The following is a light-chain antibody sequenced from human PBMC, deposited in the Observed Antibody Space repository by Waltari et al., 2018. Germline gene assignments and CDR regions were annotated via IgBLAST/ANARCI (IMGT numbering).Light chain of an antibody. CDR3: QQSGTFPPT. J-gene: IGKJ1*01. Sequence: DIRMTQSPSSVSASVGDRATFTCRASQDIRTWLAWYQQKPGKAPRLLIYHASGLQSGVPSRFSGSGSGTDFTLTISSLQPEDFATYSCQQSGTFPPTFGPGTKVEI. CDR1: QDIRTW. V-gene: IGKV1-12*01. CDR2: HAS.